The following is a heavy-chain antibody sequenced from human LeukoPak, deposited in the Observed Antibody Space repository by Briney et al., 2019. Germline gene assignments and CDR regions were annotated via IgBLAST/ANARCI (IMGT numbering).Heavy chain of an antibody. CDR3: ARDRYYDSSGPH. V-gene: IGHV3-21*01. Sequence: GGSLRLSCAASGFTFSSYSMNWVRQAPGKGLEWVSSISSSSYIYYADSVKGRFTISRDNAKNPLYLQMNSLRAEDTAVYYCARDRYYDSSGPHWGQGTLVTVSS. J-gene: IGHJ4*02. D-gene: IGHD3-22*01. CDR2: ISSSSYI. CDR1: GFTFSSYS.